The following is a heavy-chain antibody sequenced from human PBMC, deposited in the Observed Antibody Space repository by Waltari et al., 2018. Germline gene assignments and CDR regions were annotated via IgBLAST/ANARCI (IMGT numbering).Heavy chain of an antibody. D-gene: IGHD1-7*01. V-gene: IGHV4-59*08. Sequence: QVQLQESGPGLVKPSETLSLTCTVSGGSISSYYWSWIRQPPGKGLEWIGYIYYSGSTNYNPSLKSRVTISVDTSKNQFSLKLSSVTAADTAVYYSARHRKGELLLDYWGQGTLVTVSS. CDR3: ARHRKGELLLDY. CDR1: GGSISSYY. J-gene: IGHJ4*02. CDR2: IYYSGST.